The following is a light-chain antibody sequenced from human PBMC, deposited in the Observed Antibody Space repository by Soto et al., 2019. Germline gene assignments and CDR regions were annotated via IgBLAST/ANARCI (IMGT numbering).Light chain of an antibody. CDR2: DAF. V-gene: IGKV3-20*01. Sequence: EIVLTQSPGTLSLSPGESATLSCRASRSLDSGQLAWYQQKVGRAPRLLIHDAFMRATGIPDRFSGSGSGTDFTLTIARLEPEDFAVYYCQQFSSYPLTFGGGTKVDI. J-gene: IGKJ4*01. CDR1: RSLDSGQ. CDR3: QQFSSYPLT.